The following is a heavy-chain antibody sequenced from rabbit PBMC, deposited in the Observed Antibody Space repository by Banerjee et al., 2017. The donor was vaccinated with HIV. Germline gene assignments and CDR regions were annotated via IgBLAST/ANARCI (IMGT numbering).Heavy chain of an antibody. J-gene: IGHJ4*01. CDR1: GFSFSNKYV. Sequence: QEQLEESGGDRVKPEGSLTLTCTASGFSFSNKYVMCWIRQAPGKGLEWIGTIYSGSSGSAYYASWMNGRFTISKTSSTTVTLQMTSLTAADTASYFCARDLAGVIGWNFYLWGPGTLVT. V-gene: IGHV1S45*01. CDR2: IYSGSSGSA. D-gene: IGHD4-1*01. CDR3: ARDLAGVIGWNFYL.